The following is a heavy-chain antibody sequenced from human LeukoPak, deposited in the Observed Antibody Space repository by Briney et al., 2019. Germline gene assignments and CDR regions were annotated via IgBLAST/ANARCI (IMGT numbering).Heavy chain of an antibody. CDR1: GFSLSTSEMS. CDR3: ARMAPAAAGIDY. D-gene: IGHD6-13*01. Sequence: KESGPALVKPTQTLTLTCTVSGFSLSTSEMSVSWIRQPPGKALEWLSRIDWDDDKFYITSLKTRLTISKDTSKSQVVLTMTNMDPVDTATYYCARMAPAAAGIDYWGQGTLVTVSS. V-gene: IGHV2-70*04. CDR2: IDWDDDK. J-gene: IGHJ4*02.